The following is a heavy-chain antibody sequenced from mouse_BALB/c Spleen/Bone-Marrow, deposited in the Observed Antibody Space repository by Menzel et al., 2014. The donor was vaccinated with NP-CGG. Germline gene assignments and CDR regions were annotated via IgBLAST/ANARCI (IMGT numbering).Heavy chain of an antibody. CDR2: ISPYNDGT. V-gene: IGHV1-14*01. Sequence: EVQLQQSGPELVKPGASVKMSCKASGYTFTSYAMHWVKQKPGQGLEWIGYISPYNDGTKYNEKFKGKATLTSDKSSSTAYMELSSLTSEDSAVYYCAREVVATDYFDYWGEGTTLKISS. CDR3: AREVVATDYFDY. J-gene: IGHJ2*01. D-gene: IGHD1-1*01. CDR1: GYTFTSYA.